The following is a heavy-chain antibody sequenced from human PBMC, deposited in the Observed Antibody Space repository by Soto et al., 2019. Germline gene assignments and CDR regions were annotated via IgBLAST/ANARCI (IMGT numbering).Heavy chain of an antibody. J-gene: IGHJ4*02. CDR3: SRSDGRY. Sequence: SVTLRLPCTVAGGSISRHFWSGMPQPPGKVLGCFGYIYESGSNIVNPSLKSPVTILVDTSKNHLSLKLSSVPSPDTGGSYCSRSDGRYRGQGTQGTVAS. V-gene: IGHV4-59*11. CDR2: IYESGSN. CDR1: GGSISRHF.